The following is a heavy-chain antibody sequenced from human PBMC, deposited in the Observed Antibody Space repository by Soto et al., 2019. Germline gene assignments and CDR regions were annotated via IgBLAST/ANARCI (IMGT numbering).Heavy chain of an antibody. CDR3: ARALDSSAAPFDF. Sequence: QVQLQESGPGLVKPSETLSLTCTVSGGSINNYYWSWIRQPPGKGLEWIGFIFYNGRTDYNPSLESRVTISLATSKSQFSLKWNSVAAADTAVYYCARALDSSAAPFDFWGQGTLVTVSS. V-gene: IGHV4-59*01. J-gene: IGHJ4*02. CDR1: GGSINNYY. CDR2: IFYNGRT. D-gene: IGHD2-2*01.